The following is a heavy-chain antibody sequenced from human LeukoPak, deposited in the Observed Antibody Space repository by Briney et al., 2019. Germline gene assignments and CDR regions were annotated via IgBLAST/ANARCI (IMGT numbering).Heavy chain of an antibody. J-gene: IGHJ4*02. CDR1: GFTFSSYA. D-gene: IGHD6-13*01. CDR2: IVGSGGTT. V-gene: IGHV3-23*01. CDR3: AKIPAPIPAAVNFDY. Sequence: GGSLRLSCAASGFTFSSYAMSWVRQAPGKGLEWVSGIVGSGGTTYYADSVKGRFTISRDNSKNTLYLQMNSLRAEDTAVYYCAKIPAPIPAAVNFDYWGQGTLVTVSS.